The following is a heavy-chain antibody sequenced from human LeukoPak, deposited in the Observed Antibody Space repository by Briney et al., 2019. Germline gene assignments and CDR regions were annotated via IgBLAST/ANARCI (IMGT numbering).Heavy chain of an antibody. CDR3: ARAVQDGGSYSLYFFDY. V-gene: IGHV4-31*03. Sequence: SETLSLTCTVSGSSISSGGYYWSWIRQHPGKGLEWIGYIYNSGSTYYNPSLKSRVTISVDTSKNQFSLKLTSVTAADTAVYYCARAVQDGGSYSLYFFDYWGQGTLVTVSS. CDR2: IYNSGST. CDR1: GSSISSGGYY. J-gene: IGHJ4*02. D-gene: IGHD1-26*01.